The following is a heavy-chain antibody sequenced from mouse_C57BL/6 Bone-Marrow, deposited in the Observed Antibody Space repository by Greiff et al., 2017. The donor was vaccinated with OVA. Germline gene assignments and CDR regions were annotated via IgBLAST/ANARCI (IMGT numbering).Heavy chain of an antibody. CDR3: ATTDY. CDR1: GYSITSGYY. CDR2: ISYDGSN. V-gene: IGHV3-6*01. J-gene: IGHJ2*01. Sequence: VQLKESGPGLVKPSQSLSLTCSVTGYSITSGYYWNWIRQFPGNKLEWMGYISYDGSNNYNPSLKNRISITRDTSKNQFFLKLNSVTTEDTATYYCATTDYWGQGTTLTVSS.